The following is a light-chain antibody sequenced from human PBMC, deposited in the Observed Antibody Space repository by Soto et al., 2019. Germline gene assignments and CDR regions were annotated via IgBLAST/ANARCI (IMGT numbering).Light chain of an antibody. J-gene: IGKJ1*01. CDR1: QSVSSSS. CDR2: GAS. Sequence: EIVLTQSPGTLSLSPGERATLSYRASQSVSSSSLAWYQQKPGQAPRLLIYGASSRATGIPERFSGSGSVRDFTLTISRLEPEDFAVYYCRQYGSLPWTFGRGTKVEIK. V-gene: IGKV3-20*01. CDR3: RQYGSLPWT.